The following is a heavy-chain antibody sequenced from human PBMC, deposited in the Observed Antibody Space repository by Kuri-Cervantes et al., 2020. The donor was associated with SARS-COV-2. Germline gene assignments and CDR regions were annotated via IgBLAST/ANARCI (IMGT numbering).Heavy chain of an antibody. Sequence: ASVKVSCKASGYTFTSYYMHWVRQAPGQGLGWMGWINPNSGGTNYAQKFQGWVTMTRDTSISTAHMELRGLTSDDTAVYYCARPISTGNSVGPWAAFDIWGQGTLVTVSS. J-gene: IGHJ3*02. CDR1: GYTFTSYY. V-gene: IGHV1-2*04. CDR3: ARPISTGNSVGPWAAFDI. D-gene: IGHD4-23*01. CDR2: INPNSGGT.